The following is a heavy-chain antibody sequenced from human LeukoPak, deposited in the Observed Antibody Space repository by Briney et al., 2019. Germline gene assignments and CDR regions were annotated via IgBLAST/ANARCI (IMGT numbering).Heavy chain of an antibody. D-gene: IGHD2-8*01. V-gene: IGHV1-18*01. J-gene: IGHJ4*02. Sequence: ASVKVSCKASGYTFTSYGNCWVRHAPGQGLERMGWICAYNGNTNNSQTPQRSVTTTTDTSTSTHYIEKRSPRSDDTPEYYYSGVEGLVHADDYWGQGALVTVSS. CDR1: GYTFTSYG. CDR3: SGVEGLVHADDY. CDR2: ICAYNGNT.